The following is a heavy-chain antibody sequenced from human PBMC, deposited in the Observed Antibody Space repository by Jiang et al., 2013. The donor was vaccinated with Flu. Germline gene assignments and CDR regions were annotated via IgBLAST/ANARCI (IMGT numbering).Heavy chain of an antibody. V-gene: IGHV4-59*01. CDR2: FYDGGLT. J-gene: IGHJ4*02. CDR3: ARVGRDDY. Sequence: GPGLVKPSGTLSLTCTVSGGSITNSFWNWIRQPPGKGLEWIGYFYDGGLTNYNSSLKSRVSISVDRTKNQFSLNLTSVTAADTAVYYCARVGRDDYWGKGNPGHRLL. D-gene: IGHD3-16*01. CDR1: GGSITNSF.